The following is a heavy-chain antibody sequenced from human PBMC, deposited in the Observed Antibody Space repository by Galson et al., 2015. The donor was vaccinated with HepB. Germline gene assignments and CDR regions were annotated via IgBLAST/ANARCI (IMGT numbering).Heavy chain of an antibody. D-gene: IGHD1-1*01. CDR1: GFTFKNYA. Sequence: SLRLSCAASGFTFKNYAMSWVRQAPGRGLEWVSTMSGNGDSTYYADSVKGRFTTSRDNSKNTLYLQMDSLRAEDTAVYHCAKWRLSERWFDPWGQGTLVTVSS. CDR3: AKWRLSERWFDP. J-gene: IGHJ5*02. CDR2: MSGNGDST. V-gene: IGHV3-23*01.